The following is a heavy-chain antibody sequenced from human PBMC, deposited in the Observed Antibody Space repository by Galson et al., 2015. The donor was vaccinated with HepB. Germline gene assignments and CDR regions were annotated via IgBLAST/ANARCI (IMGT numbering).Heavy chain of an antibody. Sequence: SLRLSCAASGFTFSSYAMHWVRQAPGKGLEWVAVISYDGSNKYYADSVKGRFTISRDNSKNTLYLQMNSLRAEDTAVYYCARDLNGVGATPFDYWGQGTLVTVSS. D-gene: IGHD1-26*01. J-gene: IGHJ4*02. CDR3: ARDLNGVGATPFDY. V-gene: IGHV3-30*04. CDR1: GFTFSSYA. CDR2: ISYDGSNK.